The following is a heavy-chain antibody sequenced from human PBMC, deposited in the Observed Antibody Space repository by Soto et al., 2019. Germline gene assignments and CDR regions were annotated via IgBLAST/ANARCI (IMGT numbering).Heavy chain of an antibody. CDR3: ARGRLADYYDFWSGYYSVPYYYGMDV. V-gene: IGHV1-18*04. CDR2: ISAYNGNT. Sequence: ASVKVSCKASGYTFTSYGISWVRQAPGQGLEWMGWISAYNGNTNYAQKLQGRVTMTTDTSTSTAYMELRSLRSDDTVVYYCARGRLADYYDFWSGYYSVPYYYGMDVWGQGTTVTVSS. D-gene: IGHD3-3*01. J-gene: IGHJ6*02. CDR1: GYTFTSYG.